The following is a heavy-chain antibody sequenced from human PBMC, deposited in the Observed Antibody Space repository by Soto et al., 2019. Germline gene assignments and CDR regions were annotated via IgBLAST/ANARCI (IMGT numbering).Heavy chain of an antibody. CDR2: ISGSGGST. Sequence: GGSLRLSCAASGFTFSSYAMSWVRQAPGKGLEWVSAISGSGGSTYYADSVKGRFTISRDNSKNTLYLQMNSLRAEDTAVYYCAKDSLPRDLVVIPSFDYWGQGTLVTVSS. J-gene: IGHJ4*02. D-gene: IGHD3-22*01. CDR1: GFTFSSYA. V-gene: IGHV3-23*01. CDR3: AKDSLPRDLVVIPSFDY.